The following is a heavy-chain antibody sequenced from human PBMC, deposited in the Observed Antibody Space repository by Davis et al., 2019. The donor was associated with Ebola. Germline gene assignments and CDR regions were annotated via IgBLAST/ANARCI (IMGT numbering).Heavy chain of an antibody. J-gene: IGHJ4*02. V-gene: IGHV3-23*01. CDR2: VSGSGVNV. CDR1: GFTFTSYA. Sequence: GESLKISCAASGFTFTSYAMSWVRQAPGKGLEWVSTVSGSGVNVYFADSVKGRFTISRDNSKNTLFLQMNSLRAEDTALYYCARRMTTVSYFDFWGQGTLVTVSS. D-gene: IGHD4-11*01. CDR3: ARRMTTVSYFDF.